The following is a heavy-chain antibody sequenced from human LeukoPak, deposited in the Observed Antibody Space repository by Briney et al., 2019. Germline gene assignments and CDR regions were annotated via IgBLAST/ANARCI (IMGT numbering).Heavy chain of an antibody. V-gene: IGHV4-4*07. Sequence: SETLSLTCTVSGGSISSYYWSWIRQPAGKGLEWIGRIYTSGSTNYNPSLKSRVTMSVDTSKNQFSLKLSTVTAADTAAYYCARDGYDFWSGMGGYFDYWGQGTLVTVSS. CDR3: ARDGYDFWSGMGGYFDY. D-gene: IGHD3-3*01. CDR1: GGSISSYY. J-gene: IGHJ4*02. CDR2: IYTSGST.